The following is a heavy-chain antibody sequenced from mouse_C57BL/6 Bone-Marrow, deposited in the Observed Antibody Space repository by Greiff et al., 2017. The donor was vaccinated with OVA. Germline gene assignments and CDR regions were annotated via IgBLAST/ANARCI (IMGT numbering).Heavy chain of an antibody. V-gene: IGHV5-17*01. CDR1: GFTFSDYG. D-gene: IGHD1-2*01. CDR2: ISSGSSTI. J-gene: IGHJ3*01. CDR3: AHPTAEFAY. Sequence: EVKLMESGGGLVKPGGSLKLSCAASGFTFSDYGMHWVRQAPGQGLEWVAYISSGSSTIYYADTVKGRFTMSRDNATNTVFLQMTSLGAEDTAMYYCAHPTAEFAYWGQGTLVTVSA.